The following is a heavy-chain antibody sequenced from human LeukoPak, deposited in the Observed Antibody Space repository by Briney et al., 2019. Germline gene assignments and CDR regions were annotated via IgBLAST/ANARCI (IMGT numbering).Heavy chain of an antibody. D-gene: IGHD5-24*01. J-gene: IGHJ4*02. CDR3: ARSSDGYNPNDY. Sequence: ASVKVSCKASGYTFTSYYMHWVRQAPGQGLEWMGIINPSGGGTTYEQKFQGRVTMTRDMSTSTVYMELISLRSEDTAVYYCARSSDGYNPNDYWGQGTLVTVSS. CDR2: INPSGGGT. V-gene: IGHV1-46*01. CDR1: GYTFTSYY.